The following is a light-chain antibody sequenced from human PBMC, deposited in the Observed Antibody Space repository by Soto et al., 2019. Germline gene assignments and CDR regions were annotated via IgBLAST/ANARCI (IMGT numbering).Light chain of an antibody. CDR2: QDR. CDR1: KLGDKY. V-gene: IGLV3-1*01. CDR3: QAWDSSTVV. Sequence: SYELTQPPSVSVSPGQTASISCSGGKLGDKYACWYQQKPGQSPVVVIYQDRKRPSGIPERFSGSNSGNTATLTISGTQAMDEADYYCQAWDSSTVVFGGGTKLTVL. J-gene: IGLJ2*01.